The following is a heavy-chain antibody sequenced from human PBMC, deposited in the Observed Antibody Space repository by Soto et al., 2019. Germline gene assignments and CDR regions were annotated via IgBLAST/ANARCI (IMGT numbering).Heavy chain of an antibody. CDR2: IYWDDDK. CDR3: AHRTTTVTWWFDP. CDR1: GFSLTTSGVG. J-gene: IGHJ5*02. V-gene: IGHV2-5*02. Sequence: QITLKESGPTLVKPTQTLTLTCTFSGFSLTTSGVGVGWIRQPAGKALEWLALIYWDDDKRYSPSLKSRLTITKDTPKNSVVLTMTKMGPADTAPYFCAHRTTTVTWWFDPWGQGTLVTVPS. D-gene: IGHD4-17*01.